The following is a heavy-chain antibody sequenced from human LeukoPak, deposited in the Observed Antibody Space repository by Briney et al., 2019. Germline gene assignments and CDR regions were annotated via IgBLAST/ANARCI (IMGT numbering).Heavy chain of an antibody. J-gene: IGHJ4*02. CDR2: ISSSSSYI. CDR1: GFTFSSYS. CDR3: ARIEGSYYFDY. Sequence: GGSLRLYCAASGFTFSSYSMNWVRQAPGKGLEWVSSISSSSSYIYYADSVKGRFTISRDNAKNSLYLQMNSLRAEDTAVYYCARIEGSYYFDYWGQGTLVTVSS. D-gene: IGHD1-26*01. V-gene: IGHV3-21*01.